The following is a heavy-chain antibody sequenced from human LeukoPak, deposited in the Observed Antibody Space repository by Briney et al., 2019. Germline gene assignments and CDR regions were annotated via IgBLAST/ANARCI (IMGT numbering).Heavy chain of an antibody. CDR1: GFTFSSYG. J-gene: IGHJ6*02. CDR3: AKATVRGVVPAAIYYGMDV. V-gene: IGHV3-30*02. CDR2: IRYDGSNK. Sequence: GGSLRLSCAASGFTFSSYGMHWVRRAPGKGLEWVAFIRYDGSNKYYADSVKGRFTISRDNSKNTLYLQMNSLRAEDTAVYYCAKATVRGVVPAAIYYGMDVWGQGTTVTVSS. D-gene: IGHD2-2*01.